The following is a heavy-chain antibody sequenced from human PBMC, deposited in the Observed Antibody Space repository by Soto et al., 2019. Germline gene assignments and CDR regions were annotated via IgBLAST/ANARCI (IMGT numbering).Heavy chain of an antibody. Sequence: QVQLVESGGGVVQPGRSLRLSCAASGFTFSSYGMHWVRQAPGKGLEWVTVISYGGSNQYYADSVKGRFTISRDNSKNTLYLQMNSLRAEDTAVYYCAKDRHYYDSSGYLDYWGQGTLVTVSS. J-gene: IGHJ4*02. D-gene: IGHD3-22*01. CDR2: ISYGGSNQ. CDR3: AKDRHYYDSSGYLDY. CDR1: GFTFSSYG. V-gene: IGHV3-30*18.